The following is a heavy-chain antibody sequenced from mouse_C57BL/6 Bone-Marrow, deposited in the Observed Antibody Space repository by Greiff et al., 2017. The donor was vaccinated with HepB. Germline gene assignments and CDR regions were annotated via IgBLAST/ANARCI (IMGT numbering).Heavy chain of an antibody. V-gene: IGHV10-1*01. CDR2: IRSKSNNYAT. Sequence: EVKLVESGGGLVQPKGSLKLSCAASGFSFNTYAMNWVRQAPGKGLEWVARIRSKSNNYATYYADSVKDRFTISRDDSESMLYLQMNNLKTEDTAMYYCVRGDYGSSYWYFDVWGTGTTVTVSS. J-gene: IGHJ1*03. D-gene: IGHD1-1*01. CDR3: VRGDYGSSYWYFDV. CDR1: GFSFNTYA.